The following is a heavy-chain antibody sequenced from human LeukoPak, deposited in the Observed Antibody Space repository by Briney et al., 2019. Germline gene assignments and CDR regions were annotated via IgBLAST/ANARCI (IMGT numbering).Heavy chain of an antibody. Sequence: PSETLSLTCAVSGGSINSGAYSWSWIRQPPGKGLEWIGYIYHSGSTYYNPSLKSRVTISVDRSKNQFSLKLSSVTAADTAVYYCARAVDTAMVNWGQGTLVTVS. CDR2: IYHSGST. D-gene: IGHD5-18*01. CDR3: ARAVDTAMVN. J-gene: IGHJ4*02. CDR1: GGSINSGAYS. V-gene: IGHV4-30-2*01.